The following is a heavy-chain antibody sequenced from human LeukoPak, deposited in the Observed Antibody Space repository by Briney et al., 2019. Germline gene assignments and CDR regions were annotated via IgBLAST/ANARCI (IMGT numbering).Heavy chain of an antibody. D-gene: IGHD2-21*01. V-gene: IGHV4-59*01. J-gene: IGHJ4*02. CDR3: ARENAYCGGDCYRKYYFDY. CDR1: GGSISNYY. CDR2: IYYSGST. Sequence: PSETLSLTCTVSGGSISNYYWSWLRQPPGKGLEWIGYIYYSGSTNYNPSLKSRVTISGDRSKNQFSLKLSSVTAADTAVYYCARENAYCGGDCYRKYYFDYWGQGTLVTVSS.